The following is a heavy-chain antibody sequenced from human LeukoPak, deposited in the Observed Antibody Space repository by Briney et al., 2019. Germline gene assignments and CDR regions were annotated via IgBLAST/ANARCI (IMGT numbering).Heavy chain of an antibody. CDR1: GFTFSSYA. CDR3: ARDRRLFAFDI. J-gene: IGHJ3*02. Sequence: GGSLRLSCAASGFTFSSYAMHWVRQAPGKGLEWVAVISYDGSNKYYADSVKGRFTISRDNSKNTLYLRMNSLRAEDTAVYYCARDRRLFAFDIWGQGTMVTVSS. D-gene: IGHD3-22*01. V-gene: IGHV3-30-3*01. CDR2: ISYDGSNK.